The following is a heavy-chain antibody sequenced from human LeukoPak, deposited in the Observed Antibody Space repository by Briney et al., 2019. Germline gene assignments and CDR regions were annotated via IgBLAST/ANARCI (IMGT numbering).Heavy chain of an antibody. CDR1: GGSISSYY. CDR2: IYYSGST. Sequence: PSETLSLTCTVSGGSISSYYWSWIRQPPGKGLEWIGYIYYSGSTNYNPSLKSRVTISVDTSKNQFSLKLSSVTAADTAVYYCARSSPYYYDSSGLGPWGQGTLVTVSS. CDR3: ARSSPYYYDSSGLGP. D-gene: IGHD3-22*01. J-gene: IGHJ5*02. V-gene: IGHV4-59*08.